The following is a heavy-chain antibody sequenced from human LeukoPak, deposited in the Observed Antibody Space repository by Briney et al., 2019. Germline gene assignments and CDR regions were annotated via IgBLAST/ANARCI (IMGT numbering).Heavy chain of an antibody. Sequence: ASVKVSCKASGYTFTDYYLHWVRQAPGQGLEWMGWINPNSGGTNYAQKFQGRVTMTRDTSISTAYMELSRLRSDDTAVYYCARDLEWLLYNWFDPWGQGTLVTVPS. D-gene: IGHD3-3*01. CDR2: INPNSGGT. J-gene: IGHJ5*02. CDR3: ARDLEWLLYNWFDP. V-gene: IGHV1-2*02. CDR1: GYTFTDYY.